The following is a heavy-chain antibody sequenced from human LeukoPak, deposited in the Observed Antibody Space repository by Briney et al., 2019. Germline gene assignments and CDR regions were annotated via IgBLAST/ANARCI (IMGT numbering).Heavy chain of an antibody. CDR1: GDSISSGGYS. J-gene: IGHJ3*02. D-gene: IGHD3-10*01. Sequence: SETLSLTCAVSGDSISSGGYSWSWIRQPPGKGLEWIGYISHSGTTYYNPSLKSRVTISVDRSKNQFSLKLSSVTAADTAVYYCARALLWFGGPKSFDIWGQGTMVTVSS. CDR3: ARALLWFGGPKSFDI. CDR2: ISHSGTT. V-gene: IGHV4-30-2*01.